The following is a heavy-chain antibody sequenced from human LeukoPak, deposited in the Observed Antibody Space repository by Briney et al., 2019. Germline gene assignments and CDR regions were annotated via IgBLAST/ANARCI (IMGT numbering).Heavy chain of an antibody. CDR2: IYYSGST. J-gene: IGHJ4*02. CDR1: GGSISSYY. CDR3: ARVGSGLNLYYFDY. V-gene: IGHV4-59*12. Sequence: SETLSLTCTVSGGSISSYYWSWIRQPPGKGLEWIGYIYYSGSTYYNPSLKSRVAISEDTSGKQFSLRLGSVTAADTAVYFCARVGSGLNLYYFDYWGQGILVTVSS. D-gene: IGHD3-3*01.